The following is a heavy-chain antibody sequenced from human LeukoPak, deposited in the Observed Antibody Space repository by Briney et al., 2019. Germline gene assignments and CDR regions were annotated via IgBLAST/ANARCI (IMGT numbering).Heavy chain of an antibody. CDR2: LHPEDGEA. CDR3: ATRNYGDYGAFDI. Sequence: ASVKVSCKVSGYTLSDLAMHWVRQAPGKGLDWMGGLHPEDGEAIYAQPLQGRVTMTEDTSTDTAYMELSSLRSDDTAVYYCATRNYGDYGAFDIWGQGTLVTVSS. D-gene: IGHD4-17*01. J-gene: IGHJ3*02. CDR1: GYTLSDLA. V-gene: IGHV1-24*01.